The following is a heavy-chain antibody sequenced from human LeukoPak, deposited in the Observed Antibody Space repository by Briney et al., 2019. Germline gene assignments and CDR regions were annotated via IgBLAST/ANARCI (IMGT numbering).Heavy chain of an antibody. D-gene: IGHD1-20*01. J-gene: IGHJ5*02. CDR3: ARANYNWNDRSRFNWFDP. Sequence: SETLSLTCAVYGGSFSGYYWSWIRQPPGKGLEWIGEINHSGSTNYNPSLKSRVTISVDTSKNQFSLKLSSVTAADTAVYYCARANYNWNDRSRFNWFDPWGQGTLVTVSS. V-gene: IGHV4-34*01. CDR1: GGSFSGYY. CDR2: INHSGST.